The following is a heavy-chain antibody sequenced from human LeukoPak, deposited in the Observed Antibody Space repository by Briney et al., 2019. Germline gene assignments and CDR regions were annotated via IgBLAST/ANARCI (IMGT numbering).Heavy chain of an antibody. CDR3: ATLWFGSGIDFDY. CDR1: GFTFKNYG. V-gene: IGHV3-30*03. Sequence: PGGSLRLSCAASGFTFKNYGMHWVRLAPGKELEWVGVITYDGSNKYYGDSVKGRFTISRDNSKNTLYLEMNSLRAEDTAVYYCATLWFGSGIDFDYWGQGSLVTVSS. CDR2: ITYDGSNK. J-gene: IGHJ4*02. D-gene: IGHD3-10*01.